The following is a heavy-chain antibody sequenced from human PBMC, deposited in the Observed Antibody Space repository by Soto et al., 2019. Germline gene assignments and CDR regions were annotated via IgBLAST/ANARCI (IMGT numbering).Heavy chain of an antibody. J-gene: IGHJ1*01. CDR1: GYTFTSYG. D-gene: IGHD2-8*01. CDR3: AREGGIGGHGVFQH. V-gene: IGHV1-18*01. CDR2: ISAYNGNT. Sequence: QVQLVQSGAEVKKPGASVKVSCKASGYTFTSYGISWVRQAPGQGLEWMGWISAYNGNTNYAQKLQGRVTXXTXTXXSTAYMELRSLRSDDTAVYYCAREGGIGGHGVFQHWGQGTLVTVSS.